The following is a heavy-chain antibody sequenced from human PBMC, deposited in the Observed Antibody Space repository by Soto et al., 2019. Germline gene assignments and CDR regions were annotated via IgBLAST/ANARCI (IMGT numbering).Heavy chain of an antibody. CDR1: GFTFDDYA. V-gene: IGHV3-9*01. CDR3: AKDIYPIQESPFDP. J-gene: IGHJ5*02. Sequence: EVQLVESGGGLVQPGRSLRLSCAASGFTFDDYAMHWVRQAPGKGLEWVSGISWNSGSICYADSVKGRFTISRDNSKNSLYMQMNSLRAEDTALYYLAKDIYPIQESPFDPWGQGNLVTVYS. D-gene: IGHD5-18*01. CDR2: ISWNSGSI.